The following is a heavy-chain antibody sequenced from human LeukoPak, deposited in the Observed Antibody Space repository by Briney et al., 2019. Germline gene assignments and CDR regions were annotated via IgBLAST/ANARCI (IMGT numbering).Heavy chain of an antibody. D-gene: IGHD2-15*01. V-gene: IGHV3-72*01. CDR2: IRNKANSYST. CDR1: GFTFSDHY. Sequence: GGSLRLSCAASGFTFSDHYMDWVRQAPGKGLEWVGRIRNKANSYSTEYAAPVKGRFTISRDDSKNSLFLQMNSLTTEDTAVYYCVRVASLTFDYWGQGTLVTVSS. J-gene: IGHJ4*02. CDR3: VRVASLTFDY.